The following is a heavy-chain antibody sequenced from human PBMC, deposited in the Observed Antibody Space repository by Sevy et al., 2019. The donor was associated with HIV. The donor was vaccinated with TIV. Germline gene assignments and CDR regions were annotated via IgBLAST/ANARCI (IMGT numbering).Heavy chain of an antibody. D-gene: IGHD4-17*01. CDR3: AKMGATTVSTSDAFDL. Sequence: GGSLRLSCAATGFTFSRSGMHWVRQAPGKGLEWVSFTRYDGTTKNYAESVTGRFTISRDNSKNTLFLQMNSLRADDTAVYYCAKMGATTVSTSDAFDLWGQGTMVTVSS. CDR2: TRYDGTTK. CDR1: GFTFSRSG. V-gene: IGHV3-30*02. J-gene: IGHJ3*01.